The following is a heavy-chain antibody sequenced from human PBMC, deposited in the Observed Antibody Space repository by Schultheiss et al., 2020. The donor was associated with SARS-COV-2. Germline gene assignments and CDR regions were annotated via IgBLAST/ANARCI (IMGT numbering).Heavy chain of an antibody. Sequence: SETLSLTCTVSGGSISSSSYYWGWIRQPPGKGLEWIGSIYYSGSTYYNPSLKSRVTISVDTSKNQFSLKLSSVTAADTAVYYCARTVTTAGDWFDPWGQGTLVTVSS. D-gene: IGHD4-17*01. CDR1: GGSISSSSYY. CDR2: IYYSGST. V-gene: IGHV4-39*01. CDR3: ARTVTTAGDWFDP. J-gene: IGHJ5*02.